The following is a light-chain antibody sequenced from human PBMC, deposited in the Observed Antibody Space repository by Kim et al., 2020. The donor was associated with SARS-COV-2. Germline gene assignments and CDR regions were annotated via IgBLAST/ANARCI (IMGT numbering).Light chain of an antibody. Sequence: GQRVPISCSGSTSNIVSNTVNWYQQLPGTAPKLLIYSDNQRPSVIPDRFSGSKSGTSASLAISGLQSGDEADYYCAAWDDSLNGVVFGGGTQLTVL. J-gene: IGLJ2*01. CDR1: TSNIVSNT. CDR3: AAWDDSLNGVV. CDR2: SDN. V-gene: IGLV1-44*01.